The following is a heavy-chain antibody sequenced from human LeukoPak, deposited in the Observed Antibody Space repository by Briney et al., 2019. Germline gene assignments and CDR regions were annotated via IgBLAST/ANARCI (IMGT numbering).Heavy chain of an antibody. D-gene: IGHD1-1*01. V-gene: IGHV3-74*01. CDR2: INNDGSSA. J-gene: IGHJ6*02. CDR1: GFTFNNYW. Sequence: GGSLRLSCAASGFTFNNYWIHWVRQVPGKGLVWVSRINNDGSSASYVDPVKGRFTISRDNAKNTLFLQMNSLRAEDTAVYYCARRGTGHGMDVWGQGTTVIVSS. CDR3: ARRGTGHGMDV.